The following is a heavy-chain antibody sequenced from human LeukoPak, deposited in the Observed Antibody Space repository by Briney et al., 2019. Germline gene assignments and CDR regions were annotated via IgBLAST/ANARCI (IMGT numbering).Heavy chain of an antibody. CDR3: ARAGRSSSPYYYYYYMDV. D-gene: IGHD6-6*01. V-gene: IGHV1-2*02. CDR1: GYTFTGYY. Sequence: GASVKVSCKASGYTFTGYYMHWVRQAPGQGLEWMGWINPNSGGTNYAQKFQGRVTMTRDTSISTAYMELSRLRSDDTAVYYCARAGRSSSPYYYYYYMDVWGKGTTVTVSS. J-gene: IGHJ6*03. CDR2: INPNSGGT.